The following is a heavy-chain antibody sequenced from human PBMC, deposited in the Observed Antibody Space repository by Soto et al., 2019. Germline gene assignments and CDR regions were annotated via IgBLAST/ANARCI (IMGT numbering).Heavy chain of an antibody. V-gene: IGHV3-21*01. Sequence: GGSLRLSCAPSGFTFSSYSMNLVRQAPGKWLELVSSISSSSSYIYYADSVKGRFTISRDNAKNSLYLQMNSLRAEDTAVYYCARDDYYDSSGYWAPDAFDIWGQGTMVTVSS. CDR1: GFTFSSYS. CDR2: ISSSSSYI. D-gene: IGHD3-22*01. CDR3: ARDDYYDSSGYWAPDAFDI. J-gene: IGHJ3*02.